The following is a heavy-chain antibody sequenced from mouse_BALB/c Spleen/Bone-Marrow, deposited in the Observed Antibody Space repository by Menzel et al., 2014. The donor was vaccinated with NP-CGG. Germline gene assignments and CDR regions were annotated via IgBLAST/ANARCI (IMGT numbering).Heavy chain of an antibody. CDR1: GFTFSDYY. D-gene: IGHD2-14*01. Sequence: EVMLVESGGGLVQPGGSLKPSCATSGFTFSDYYMFWVRQTPEKRLEWVAYISNGGGSTYYPDTVKGRFTISRDNAKNTLYLQMSRLKSEDTAMYYCARQGYDVAMDYWGQGTSVAVSS. CDR3: ARQGYDVAMDY. J-gene: IGHJ4*01. V-gene: IGHV5-12*02. CDR2: ISNGGGST.